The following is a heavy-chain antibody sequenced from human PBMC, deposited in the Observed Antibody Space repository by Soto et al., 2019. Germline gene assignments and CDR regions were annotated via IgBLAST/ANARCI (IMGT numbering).Heavy chain of an antibody. D-gene: IGHD3-10*01. CDR1: GFSFSDYY. Sequence: PGGSLRLSCAASGFSFSDYYMSWIRQAPGKGLVWVSYISRCSSYTDYVDSVKGRFTISRDNDKNSLYLQTDSLSAEDTAVYYCARGNFGPTNAFHMWGQGTMVTVSS. CDR2: ISRCSSYT. V-gene: IGHV3-11*06. CDR3: ARGNFGPTNAFHM. J-gene: IGHJ3*02.